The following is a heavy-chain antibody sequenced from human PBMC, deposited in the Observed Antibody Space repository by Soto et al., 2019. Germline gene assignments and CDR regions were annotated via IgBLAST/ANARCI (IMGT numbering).Heavy chain of an antibody. Sequence: GGSLRLSCAASGFTFDDYTMHWVRQAPGKGLEWVSLISWDGGSTYYADSVKGRFTISRDNSKNSLYLQMNSLRTEDTALYYCAKDGDSGYDFVGFYYWGQGTLVTVSS. V-gene: IGHV3-43*01. CDR1: GFTFDDYT. CDR3: AKDGDSGYDFVGFYY. D-gene: IGHD5-12*01. CDR2: ISWDGGST. J-gene: IGHJ4*02.